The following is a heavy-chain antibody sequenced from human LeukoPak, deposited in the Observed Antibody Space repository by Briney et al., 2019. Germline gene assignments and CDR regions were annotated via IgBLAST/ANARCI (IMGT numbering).Heavy chain of an antibody. CDR3: ARVFPYNWNNPLDY. CDR1: GFTFSIYA. V-gene: IGHV3-23*01. D-gene: IGHD1/OR15-1a*01. Sequence: GGSLRLSCAASGFTFSIYAMSWVRQAPGKGLEWVSSISGTSGNTYYADSVKGRFAISRDNSKDTLYLQMNSLRAEDTAVYYCARVFPYNWNNPLDYWGQGSLVTVSS. CDR2: ISGTSGNT. J-gene: IGHJ4*02.